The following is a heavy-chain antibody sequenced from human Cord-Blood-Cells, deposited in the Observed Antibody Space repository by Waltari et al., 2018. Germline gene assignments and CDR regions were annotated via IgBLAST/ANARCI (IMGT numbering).Heavy chain of an antibody. V-gene: IGHV3-21*01. CDR2: INSSSSYI. Sequence: SMNWVRQAPGKGLEWVSSINSSSSYIYYADSVKGRFTISRDNAKNSLYLQMNSLRAEDTAVYYCAREGRYDFWSGYGTPDYWGQGTLVTVSS. CDR3: AREGRYDFWSGYGTPDY. D-gene: IGHD3-3*01. J-gene: IGHJ4*02. CDR1: S.